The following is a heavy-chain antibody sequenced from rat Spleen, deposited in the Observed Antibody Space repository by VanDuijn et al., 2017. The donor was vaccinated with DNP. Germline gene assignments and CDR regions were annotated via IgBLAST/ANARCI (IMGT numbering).Heavy chain of an antibody. Sequence: EVQLVESGGGPVQPGRSLKLSCVASGFIFSNYWMTWIRQAPKKGLEWVATIITSGTRTYYPDSVKGRFTISRDNAESSLYLQMDSLRSEDTATYYCARQGIPDVMDAWGQGASVTVSS. CDR2: IITSGTRT. CDR3: ARQGIPDVMDA. J-gene: IGHJ4*01. CDR1: GFIFSNYW. D-gene: IGHD1-6*01. V-gene: IGHV5-31*01.